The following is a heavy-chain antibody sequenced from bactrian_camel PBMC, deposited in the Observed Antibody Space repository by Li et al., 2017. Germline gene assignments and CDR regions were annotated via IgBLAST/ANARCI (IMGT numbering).Heavy chain of an antibody. V-gene: IGHV3-1*01. J-gene: IGHJ6*01. Sequence: VQLVESGGGLAQPGGSLRLSCAASGFTFDDYVMGWIRQAPGKGLEWVSGIDTGGGNTYYADSVKGRFTISRDNAKNTLYLQMNSLKTEDTAVYYCATSVWGQGTQVTVSS. CDR1: GFTFDDYV. CDR2: IDTGGGNT. CDR3: ATSV.